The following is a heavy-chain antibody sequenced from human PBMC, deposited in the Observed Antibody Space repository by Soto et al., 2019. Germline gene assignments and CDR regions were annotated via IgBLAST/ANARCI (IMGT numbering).Heavy chain of an antibody. CDR2: ISTYTGNT. J-gene: IGHJ4*02. CDR1: GYTFNTYG. CDR3: VRDVSVSSGSFGGY. D-gene: IGHD3-10*01. V-gene: IGHV1-18*01. Sequence: QVQLVQSGPELKKPGAAVRVSCKASGYTFNTYGLSWVRQAPGQGLERMGWISTYTGNTDYPQRFQGRVTMDTDTSTSTAYLDLRSLTSEDTAVYYCVRDVSVSSGSFGGYWGQGTLVTVSS.